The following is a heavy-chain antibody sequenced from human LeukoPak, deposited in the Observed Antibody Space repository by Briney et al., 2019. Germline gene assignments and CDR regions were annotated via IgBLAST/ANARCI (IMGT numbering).Heavy chain of an antibody. J-gene: IGHJ3*02. CDR2: IYNGGGT. CDR3: ARGLRDGYNVEAFDI. CDR1: GFTVSSNY. Sequence: GGSLRLSCAATGFTVSSNYMSWVRQAPGKGLEWVSVIYNGGGTYYGDSVKGRLTISRDNSNNMVYLQMNSLRAEDTAVYYCARGLRDGYNVEAFDIWGQGTTVTVSS. V-gene: IGHV3-66*01. D-gene: IGHD5-24*01.